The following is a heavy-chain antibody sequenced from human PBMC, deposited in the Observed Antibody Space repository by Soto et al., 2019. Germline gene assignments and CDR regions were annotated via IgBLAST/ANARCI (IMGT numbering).Heavy chain of an antibody. D-gene: IGHD3-16*02. Sequence: QVQLVQSGAEVKKPGSSVKVSCKASGGTFSSYAISWVRQAPGQGLEWMGGIIPIFGTANYAQKLQGRVTITADESTSTAYMELSSLRSEDTAVYYCARSDYVWGSYRYTHLFDYWGQGTLVTVSS. V-gene: IGHV1-69*01. CDR2: IIPIFGTA. CDR3: ARSDYVWGSYRYTHLFDY. CDR1: GGTFSSYA. J-gene: IGHJ4*02.